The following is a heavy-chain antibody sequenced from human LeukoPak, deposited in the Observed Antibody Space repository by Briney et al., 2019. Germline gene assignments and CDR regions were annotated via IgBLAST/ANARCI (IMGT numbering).Heavy chain of an antibody. D-gene: IGHD3-22*01. CDR3: ARGRGAYDYDSSGLDAFDI. Sequence: GGSLRLSCAASGFTFSSHGMHWVRQAPGKGLEWVAVISYDGSNKYYADSLKGRFTISRDNAKNSLYLQMNSLRAEDTAVYYCARGRGAYDYDSSGLDAFDIWGQGTMVTVSS. J-gene: IGHJ3*02. V-gene: IGHV3-30*03. CDR1: GFTFSSHG. CDR2: ISYDGSNK.